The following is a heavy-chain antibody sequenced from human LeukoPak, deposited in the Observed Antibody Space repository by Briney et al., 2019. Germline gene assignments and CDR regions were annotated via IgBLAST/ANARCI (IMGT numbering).Heavy chain of an antibody. V-gene: IGHV4-39*07. Sequence: SETLSLTCTVSGGSISSSSYYWGWVRQPPGKGLGWIGGIYYSGSTYYNPSLKSRVTISVDTSKNQFSLKLSSVTAADTAVYYCAMELGVVPAAIVNWFDPWGQGTLVTVSS. D-gene: IGHD2-2*01. CDR3: AMELGVVPAAIVNWFDP. CDR2: IYYSGST. J-gene: IGHJ5*02. CDR1: GGSISSSSYY.